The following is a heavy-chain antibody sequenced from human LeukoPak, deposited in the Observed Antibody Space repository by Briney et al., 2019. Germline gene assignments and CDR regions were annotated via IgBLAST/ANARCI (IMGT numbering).Heavy chain of an antibody. CDR2: IYTSGST. CDR3: AREGSAFDI. J-gene: IGHJ3*02. V-gene: IGHV4-61*02. Sequence: ASETLSLTCTVSGGSISSGSYYWSWIRQPAGKGLEWIGRIYTSGSTNYNPSLKSRVTISVDTSKNQFSLKLSSVTAADTAVYYCAREGSAFDIWGQGTMVTVSS. CDR1: GGSISSGSYY.